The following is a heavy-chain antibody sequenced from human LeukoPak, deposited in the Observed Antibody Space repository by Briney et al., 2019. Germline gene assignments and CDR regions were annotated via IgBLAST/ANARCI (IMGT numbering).Heavy chain of an antibody. CDR1: GFIFDDYG. J-gene: IGHJ6*02. V-gene: IGHV3-9*01. Sequence: PGGSLRLSCVASGFIFDDYGMHWVRQAPGKGLEWVAGISWNSGSIGYADSVKGRFTIYRDNTKNSLYLEMNSLRAEGTALYYCAKDGSSTGHYYYGMDVWGQGTTVTVSS. CDR3: AKDGSSTGHYYYGMDV. D-gene: IGHD2-2*01. CDR2: ISWNSGSI.